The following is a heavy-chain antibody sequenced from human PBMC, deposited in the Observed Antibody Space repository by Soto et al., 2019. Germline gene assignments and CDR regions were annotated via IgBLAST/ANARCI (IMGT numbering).Heavy chain of an antibody. J-gene: IGHJ3*02. CDR3: ARGGGVGLDGSAAFDI. V-gene: IGHV1-46*01. CDR1: GYTLTSHH. D-gene: IGHD3-16*01. CDR2: INPANGVA. Sequence: QVHLVQSGAEVKKPGASMKVSCTASGYTLTSHHVHWVRQAPGRRLEWMGSINPANGVAQYTARFQGRVIMTKDTSTSTVYMELRGLTSEDTAICYCARGGGVGLDGSAAFDIWGQGTMVTVSS.